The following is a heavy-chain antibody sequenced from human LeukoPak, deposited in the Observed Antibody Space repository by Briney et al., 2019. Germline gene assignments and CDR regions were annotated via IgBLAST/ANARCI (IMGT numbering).Heavy chain of an antibody. V-gene: IGHV5-51*01. CDR1: GYRFISFW. CDR2: IYPDDSDT. Sequence: GEYPMTSCKGSGYRFISFWIGWVRQMPGEGLELVGGIYPDDSDTRYSPSFQGQVTISADMSISTVYLPWSSLSASDTPIYYCATQKVDGMTEACRAISYYYYFRDVWGKGTTVTISS. J-gene: IGHJ6*03. D-gene: IGHD6-13*01. CDR3: ATQKVDGMTEACRAISYYYYFRDV.